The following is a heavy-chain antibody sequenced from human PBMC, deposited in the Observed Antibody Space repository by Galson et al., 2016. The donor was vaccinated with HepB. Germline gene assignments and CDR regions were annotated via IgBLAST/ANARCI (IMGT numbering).Heavy chain of an antibody. V-gene: IGHV3-30*04. D-gene: IGHD3-10*01. CDR3: ARRGGDKPDGTLWFGELLGWFDP. CDR2: ISYDGSKK. Sequence: SLRLSCAASGFTFSNYAMHWVRQAPGKGLEWLAIISYDGSKKYYADSVKGRFTVSRDNSQKTLWLQMNSLRPDDTAVYYCARRGGDKPDGTLWFGELLGWFDPWGQGTLVTVSS. J-gene: IGHJ5*02. CDR1: GFTFSNYA.